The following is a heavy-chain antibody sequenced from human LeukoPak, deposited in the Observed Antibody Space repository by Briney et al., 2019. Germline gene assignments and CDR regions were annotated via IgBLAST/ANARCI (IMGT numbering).Heavy chain of an antibody. D-gene: IGHD4-23*01. J-gene: IGHJ4*02. CDR2: IYPGGSDI. CDR1: GYMFTNYW. Sequence: GESLKISCKGSGYMFTNYWIGWVRQLPGEGVEWVGLIYPGGSDIRYSPSFQGQVTISVDKSISSAYLQWSSLKTSDSAMYYCVREGKTTVAGYWGQGTLVTVSS. V-gene: IGHV5-51*01. CDR3: VREGKTTVAGY.